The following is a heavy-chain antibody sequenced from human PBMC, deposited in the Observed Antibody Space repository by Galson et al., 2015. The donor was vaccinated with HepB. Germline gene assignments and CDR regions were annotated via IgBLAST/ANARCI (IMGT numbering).Heavy chain of an antibody. J-gene: IGHJ6*02. D-gene: IGHD6-13*01. V-gene: IGHV3-33*01. CDR2: IWYDGSNR. CDR3: AREKLAPYYYGMDV. Sequence: SLRLSCAASGFTFSSYGMHWVRQAPGKGLEWVAVIWYDGSNRYYADSVKGRFTISRDSSKNTLYLQMNSLRAEDTAVYYCAREKLAPYYYGMDVWGQGTTVTVSS. CDR1: GFTFSSYG.